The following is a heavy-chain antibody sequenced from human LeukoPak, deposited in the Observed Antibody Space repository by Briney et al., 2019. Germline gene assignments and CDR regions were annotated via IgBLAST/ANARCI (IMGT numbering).Heavy chain of an antibody. J-gene: IGHJ3*02. CDR3: AKEGGAHDAFDI. D-gene: IGHD3-16*01. CDR2: ITSSGGYT. Sequence: QSGGSLRLSCAASGFTFSNYGMTWVRQAPGKGLEWVSAITSSGGYTYYADSVKGGFTISRDNSKNTLYLQMNGLRAEDTAVYYCAKEGGAHDAFDIWGQGTMVTVSS. V-gene: IGHV3-23*01. CDR1: GFTFSNYG.